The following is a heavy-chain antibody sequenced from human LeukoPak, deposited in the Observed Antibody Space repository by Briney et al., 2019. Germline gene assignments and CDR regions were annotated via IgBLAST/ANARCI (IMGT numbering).Heavy chain of an antibody. Sequence: PSQTLSLTCTVSGGSVSSGSYYWSWIRQPPGKGLEWIGYIYYSGSTYYNPSLKSRVTISVDTSKNQFSLKLSSVTAADTAVYYCARAPITIFGVDSAIPYSGMDVWGQGTTVTVSS. D-gene: IGHD3-3*01. V-gene: IGHV4-31*03. CDR3: ARAPITIFGVDSAIPYSGMDV. J-gene: IGHJ6*02. CDR2: IYYSGST. CDR1: GGSVSSGSYY.